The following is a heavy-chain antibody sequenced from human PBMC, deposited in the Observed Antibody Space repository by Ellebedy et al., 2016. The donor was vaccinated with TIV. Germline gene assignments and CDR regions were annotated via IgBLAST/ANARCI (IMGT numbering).Heavy chain of an antibody. CDR3: ARGERTVTRWYYYMDL. CDR2: ISSSSNYI. Sequence: GGSLRLSCAASGFTFSSYSMNWVRQAPGKGLEWVSSISSSSNYIYYADSVKGRFTISRDNAKNSLYLQMNSLRAEDTAVYYCARGERTVTRWYYYMDLWGKGTTVTVSS. J-gene: IGHJ6*03. D-gene: IGHD4-17*01. CDR1: GFTFSSYS. V-gene: IGHV3-21*04.